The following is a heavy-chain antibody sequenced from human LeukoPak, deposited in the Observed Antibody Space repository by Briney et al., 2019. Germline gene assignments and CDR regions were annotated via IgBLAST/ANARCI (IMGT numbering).Heavy chain of an antibody. CDR1: GGSISSYY. CDR2: IYYSGST. J-gene: IGHJ4*02. CDR3: ARVRSGWYYFDY. D-gene: IGHD6-19*01. V-gene: IGHV4-59*12. Sequence: SETLSLTCTVAGGSISSYYWSWIRQPPGKGLAWIGYIYYSGSTNYNPSLKTRVTISVDTSKNQFSLKLNSVTAADTAVYYCARVRSGWYYFDYWGQGTLVTVSS.